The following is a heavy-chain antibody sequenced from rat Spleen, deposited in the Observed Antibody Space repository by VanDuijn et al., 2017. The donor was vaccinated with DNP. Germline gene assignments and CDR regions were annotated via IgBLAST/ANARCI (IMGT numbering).Heavy chain of an antibody. CDR3: ANFNSYDGTF. J-gene: IGHJ2*01. CDR2: ITTDGGDT. V-gene: IGHV5-58*01. D-gene: IGHD1-12*02. Sequence: EVQLVETGGGLVLPGRSLKLSCVASGFTFSSYWMYWVRQAPGQGLEWVASITTDGGDTYYPDSVKGRFTISRDNADNTVYLQMNSLRSEDTATYYCANFNSYDGTFWGQGVMVTVSS. CDR1: GFTFSSYW.